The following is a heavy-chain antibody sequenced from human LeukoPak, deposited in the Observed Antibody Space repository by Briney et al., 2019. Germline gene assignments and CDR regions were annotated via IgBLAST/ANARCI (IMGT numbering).Heavy chain of an antibody. V-gene: IGHV3-23*01. CDR1: GFTFSSYA. CDR3: AKDAVGEQWLAAPYYFDY. CDR2: ISGSGGST. Sequence: GGSLRLSCAASGFTFSSYAMSWVRQAPGKGLEWVSAISGSGGSTYYADSVKGRFTISRDNSKNTLYLQMNSLRAEDAAVYYCAKDAVGEQWLAAPYYFDYWGQGTLVTVSS. J-gene: IGHJ4*02. D-gene: IGHD6-19*01.